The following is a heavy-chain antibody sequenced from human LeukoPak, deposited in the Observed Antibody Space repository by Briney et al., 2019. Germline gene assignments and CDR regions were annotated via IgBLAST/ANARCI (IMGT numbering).Heavy chain of an antibody. CDR1: GGSISSYY. D-gene: IGHD2-2*02. CDR2: IYTSGST. CDR3: ARESKEVPAAIGWWYFDY. Sequence: MPSETLSLTCTVSGGSISSYYWSWIRQPAGKGLEWIGRIYTSGSTNYNPSLKSRVTMSVDTSKNQFSLKLSSVTAADTAVYYCARESKEVPAAIGWWYFDYWGQGTLVTVSS. J-gene: IGHJ4*02. V-gene: IGHV4-4*07.